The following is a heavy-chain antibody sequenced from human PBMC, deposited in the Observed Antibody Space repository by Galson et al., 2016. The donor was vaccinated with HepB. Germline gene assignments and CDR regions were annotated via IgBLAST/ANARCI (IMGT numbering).Heavy chain of an antibody. CDR3: ARGGYYDSSGSLRS. J-gene: IGHJ5*02. CDR2: INPSGGST. CDR1: GYTFTRYY. Sequence: SVKVSCKASGYTFTRYYIHWVRQAPGQGLEWMGVINPSGGSTKDAQKFQGRVTMTRDTSTSTVYMELSSLRSEDTAVYFCARGGYYDSSGSLRSWGQGTLVTVSS. D-gene: IGHD3-22*01. V-gene: IGHV1-46*01.